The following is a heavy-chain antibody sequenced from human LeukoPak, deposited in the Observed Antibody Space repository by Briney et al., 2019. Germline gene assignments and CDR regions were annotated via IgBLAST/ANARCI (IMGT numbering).Heavy chain of an antibody. D-gene: IGHD3-3*01. J-gene: IGHJ6*02. CDR2: ISSSGSTI. V-gene: IGHV3-11*01. CDR3: ARDEGVKPYYDFWSGYYTYYYGMDV. CDR1: GFAFSDYY. Sequence: GGSLRLSCAASGFAFSDYYMSWIRQAPGKGLEWVSYISSSGSTIYYADSVKGRFTISRDNAKNSLYLQMNSLRAEDTAVYYCARDEGVKPYYDFWSGYYTYYYGMDVWGQGTTVTVSS.